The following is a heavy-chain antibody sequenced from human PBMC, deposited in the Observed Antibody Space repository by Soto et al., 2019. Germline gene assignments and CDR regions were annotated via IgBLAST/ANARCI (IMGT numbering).Heavy chain of an antibody. CDR2: IRSKPNSYAT. D-gene: IGHD7-27*01. Sequence: EVQLVESGGGLVQPGGSLKLSCAASGFPFSGSAMHWVRQASGKGLEWVGRIRSKPNSYATTYAASVKGRFTISRNDSKNTASLQMNSLKTEDTAVYYCAGDHYYNMDVWGRGTTVTVSS. CDR1: GFPFSGSA. V-gene: IGHV3-73*02. CDR3: AGDHYYNMDV. J-gene: IGHJ6*02.